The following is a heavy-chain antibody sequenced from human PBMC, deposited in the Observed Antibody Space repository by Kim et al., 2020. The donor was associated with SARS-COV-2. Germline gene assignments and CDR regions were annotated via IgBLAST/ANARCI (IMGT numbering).Heavy chain of an antibody. CDR1: GYSFTTYY. Sequence: SVKVSCKASGYSFTTYYMHWVRQAPGQGLEWMGIINPSGGTTSYAQKFQGRVTMTRDTSTSTVYMELSSLRSEDTAVYYCARGLYCSGGSCYSISVSDYYYYGMDVWGQGTTVTVSS. D-gene: IGHD2-15*01. J-gene: IGHJ6*02. V-gene: IGHV1-46*01. CDR3: ARGLYCSGGSCYSISVSDYYYYGMDV. CDR2: INPSGGTT.